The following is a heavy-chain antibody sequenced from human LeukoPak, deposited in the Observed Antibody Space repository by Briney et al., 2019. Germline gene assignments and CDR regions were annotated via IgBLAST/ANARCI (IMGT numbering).Heavy chain of an antibody. J-gene: IGHJ4*02. D-gene: IGHD1-26*01. CDR1: GYTLTELS. Sequence: ASVKVSCKVSGYTLTELSMHWVRQAPGKGLERMGGFDPEDGETIYAQKFQGRVTMTEDTSTDTAYMELSSLRSEDTAVYYCATITVFVGATTSDYWGQGTLVTVSS. V-gene: IGHV1-24*01. CDR3: ATITVFVGATTSDY. CDR2: FDPEDGET.